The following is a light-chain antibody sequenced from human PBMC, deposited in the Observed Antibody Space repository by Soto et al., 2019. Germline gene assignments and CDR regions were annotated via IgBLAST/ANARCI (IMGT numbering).Light chain of an antibody. Sequence: MTQSPATPTVSXGESATLYYRGRHSVISKLALYQQKPGQAXRLLTXGASTRATGIPARFSGSGSGREFTLNISSLQSEEFAVYYCKQYNNWPPITFGQGTRLEIK. CDR1: HSVISK. CDR3: KQYNNWPPIT. V-gene: IGKV3-15*01. CDR2: GAS. J-gene: IGKJ5*01.